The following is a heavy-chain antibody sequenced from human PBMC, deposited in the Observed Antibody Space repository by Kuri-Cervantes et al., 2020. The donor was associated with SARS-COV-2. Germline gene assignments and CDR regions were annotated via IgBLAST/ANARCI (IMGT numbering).Heavy chain of an antibody. CDR3: ARDHGVLRFLEWLSINYFDF. D-gene: IGHD3-3*01. CDR2: IKQDGSEK. CDR1: GFTFSSYA. V-gene: IGHV3-7*01. J-gene: IGHJ4*02. Sequence: GESLKISCAASGFTFSSYAMSWVRQAPGKGLEWVANIKQDGSEKYYVDSVKGRFTISRDNAKNSLYLQMNSLRAEDTAVYYCARDHGVLRFLEWLSINYFDFWGQGTLVTVSS.